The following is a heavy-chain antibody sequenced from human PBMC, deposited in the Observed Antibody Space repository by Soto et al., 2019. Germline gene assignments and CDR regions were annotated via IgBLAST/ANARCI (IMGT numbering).Heavy chain of an antibody. J-gene: IGHJ5*02. CDR2: IYHSGST. CDR1: GYSISSGYY. D-gene: IGHD1-26*01. V-gene: IGHV4-38-2*02. CDR3: ARDLKSEGEENWFDP. Sequence: SETLSLTCAVSGYSISSGYYWGWIRQPPGKGLEWIGSIYHSGSTYYNPSLKSRVTISVDTSKNQFSLKLSSVTAADTAVYYCARDLKSEGEENWFDPWGQGTLVTVSS.